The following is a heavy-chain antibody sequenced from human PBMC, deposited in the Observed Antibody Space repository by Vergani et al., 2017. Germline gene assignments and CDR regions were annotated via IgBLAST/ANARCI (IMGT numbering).Heavy chain of an antibody. J-gene: IGHJ6*04. V-gene: IGHV3-15*01. CDR2: IKSKTDGGTT. Sequence: EVQLMESGGGLVKPGGSLRLSCAASGFTFSNAWMSWVRQAPGKGLEWVGHIKSKTDGGTTDYAAPVKGRFTISRDDSKTTLYLQMNSLKTEDTAVYYYTRDFYPYFYYYGMVVWDERTAIIVSS. CDR1: GFTFSNAW. D-gene: IGHD3-16*02. CDR3: TRDFYPYFYYYGMVV.